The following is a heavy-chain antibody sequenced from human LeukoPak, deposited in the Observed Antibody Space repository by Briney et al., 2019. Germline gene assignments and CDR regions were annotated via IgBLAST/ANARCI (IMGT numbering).Heavy chain of an antibody. D-gene: IGHD3-10*01. V-gene: IGHV1-69*06. J-gene: IGHJ3*01. Sequence: SVKVSCKASAGTFNRYAISWVRQAPGQGLEWMGRVTPLSATPSQSQWIQGRVTITADISTNTVYLDLSSLRSEDTALYFCAGDPPGTPVGFDVWGQGTMVTVSS. CDR3: AGDPPGTPVGFDV. CDR1: AGTFNRYA. CDR2: VTPLSATP.